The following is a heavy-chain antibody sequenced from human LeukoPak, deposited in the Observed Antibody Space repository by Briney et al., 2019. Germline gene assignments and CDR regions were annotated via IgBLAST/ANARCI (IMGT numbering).Heavy chain of an antibody. J-gene: IGHJ5*02. CDR1: GYTFTGYY. V-gene: IGHV1-2*02. Sequence: ASVKVSCKASGYTFTGYYMHWVRQAPGQGLEWMGWINPNSGGTNYAQKFQGRVTMTRDTSISTAYMELSRLRSDDTAVYYCARPGDYDLWSGYRYWFDPWGQGTLVTVSS. D-gene: IGHD3-3*01. CDR3: ARPGDYDLWSGYRYWFDP. CDR2: INPNSGGT.